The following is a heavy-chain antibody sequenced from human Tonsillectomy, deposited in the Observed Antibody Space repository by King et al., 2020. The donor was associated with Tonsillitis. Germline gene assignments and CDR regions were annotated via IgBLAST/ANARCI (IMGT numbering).Heavy chain of an antibody. D-gene: IGHD2-2*01. J-gene: IGHJ6*02. CDR3: AGLRYCSSTSCPDYYYYYGMDV. CDR2: ISAYIGKT. CDR1: GYTFTSYG. V-gene: IGHV1-18*01. Sequence: VQLVESGAEVKKPGASVKVSCKASGYTFTSYGISWVRQAPGQGLEWMGWISAYIGKTNYAQKLQCRVTMTTDTSTSTAYMELRSLRADDTPVYYYAGLRYCSSTSCPDYYYYYGMDVWGQGTTVTVSS.